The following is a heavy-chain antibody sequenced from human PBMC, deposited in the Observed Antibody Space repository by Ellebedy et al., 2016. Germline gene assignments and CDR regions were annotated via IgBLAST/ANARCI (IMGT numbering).Heavy chain of an antibody. CDR1: GFTFSDYS. J-gene: IGHJ3*01. V-gene: IGHV3-15*01. D-gene: IGHD2-15*01. Sequence: GESLKISCAASGFTFSDYSMNWVRQAPGKGLEWVARVKSRGGGGTKEYAAPVRGRFTVSRDDSESTLSLEMNSLKIEDTAVYYCATDRGLQVGGTWVSVGFNLWGHGTLVTVSS. CDR2: VKSRGGGGTK. CDR3: ATDRGLQVGGTWVSVGFNL.